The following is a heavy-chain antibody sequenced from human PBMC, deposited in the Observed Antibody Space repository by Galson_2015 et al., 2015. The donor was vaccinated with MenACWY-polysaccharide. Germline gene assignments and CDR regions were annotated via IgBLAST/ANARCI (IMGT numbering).Heavy chain of an antibody. V-gene: IGHV3-30-3*01. CDR3: ARGEARRANYDSRRKGDY. D-gene: IGHD3-22*01. CDR2: ISYDGSNK. CDR1: GSTFSSYA. Sequence: SLRLSCAASGSTFSSYAMHWVRQAPGKGLEWVAVISYDGSNKYYADSVKGRFTISRDNSKNTLYLQMNSLRAEDTAVYYCARGEARRANYDSRRKGDYWGQGTLVTVSS. J-gene: IGHJ4*02.